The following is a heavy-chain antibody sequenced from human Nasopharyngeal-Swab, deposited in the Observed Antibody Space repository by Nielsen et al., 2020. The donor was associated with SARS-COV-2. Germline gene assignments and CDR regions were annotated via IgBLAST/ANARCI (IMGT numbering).Heavy chain of an antibody. J-gene: IGHJ6*02. V-gene: IGHV1-18*01. Sequence: ASVKVSCQASRCTFSSYAISWVRQAPGQGLEWMGWISAYNGNTNYAQKLQGRVTMTTDTSTSTAYMELRSLRSDDTAVYYCARDLVDGDYAHYYYYGMDVWGQGTTVTVSS. CDR1: RCTFSSYA. D-gene: IGHD4-17*01. CDR3: ARDLVDGDYAHYYYYGMDV. CDR2: ISAYNGNT.